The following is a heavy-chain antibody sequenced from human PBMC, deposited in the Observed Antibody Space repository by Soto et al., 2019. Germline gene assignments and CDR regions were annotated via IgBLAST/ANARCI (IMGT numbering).Heavy chain of an antibody. D-gene: IGHD6-6*01. CDR3: ARGGSEQLVLYYYYGMDV. J-gene: IGHJ6*02. CDR2: INHSGST. Sequence: PSETLSLTCAVYGGSFSGYYWSWIRQPPGKGLEWIGEINHSGSTNYNPSLKSRVTISVDTSKNQFSLKLSSVTAADTAVYYCARGGSEQLVLYYYYGMDVWGQGTTVTVYS. CDR1: GGSFSGYY. V-gene: IGHV4-34*01.